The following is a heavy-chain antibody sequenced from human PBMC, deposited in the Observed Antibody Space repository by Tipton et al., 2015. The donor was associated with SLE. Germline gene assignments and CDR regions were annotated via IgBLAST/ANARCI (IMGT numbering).Heavy chain of an antibody. Sequence: LRLSCAVYGGSFSGYYWSWIRQPPGKGLEWIGEINHSGSTNHNPSLKSRVTISVDTSKNQFSLKLSSVTAADTAVYYCAGSSSWFDYWGQGTLVTVSS. J-gene: IGHJ5*01. CDR3: AGSSSWFDY. D-gene: IGHD6-13*01. CDR1: GGSFSGYY. V-gene: IGHV4-34*01. CDR2: INHSGST.